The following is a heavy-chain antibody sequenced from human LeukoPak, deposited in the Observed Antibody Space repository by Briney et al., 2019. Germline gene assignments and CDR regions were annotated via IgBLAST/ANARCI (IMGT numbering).Heavy chain of an antibody. CDR2: ISGSGGST. J-gene: IGHJ4*02. Sequence: PGGSLRLSCAASGFTFSSYAMSWVRQAPGKGLGWVSAISGSGGSTYYADSVKGRFTISRDNSKNTLYLQMNSLRAEDTAVYYCAKDMDGGVAATRALDYWGQGTLVTVSS. D-gene: IGHD2-15*01. V-gene: IGHV3-23*01. CDR1: GFTFSSYA. CDR3: AKDMDGGVAATRALDY.